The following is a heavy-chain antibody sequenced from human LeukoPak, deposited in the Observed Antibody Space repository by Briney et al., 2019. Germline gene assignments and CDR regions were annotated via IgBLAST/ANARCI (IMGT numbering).Heavy chain of an antibody. CDR3: ARGRYYDYIWGSYRERGIFDY. V-gene: IGHV1-8*01. CDR1: GYTFTSYD. J-gene: IGHJ4*02. Sequence: ASVKVSCKASGYTFTSYDINWVRQATGQGLEWMGWMNPNSGNTGYAQKFKGRVTMTRNTSISTAYMELSSLRSEDTAVYYCARGRYYDYIWGSYRERGIFDYWGQGTLVTVSS. D-gene: IGHD3-16*01. CDR2: MNPNSGNT.